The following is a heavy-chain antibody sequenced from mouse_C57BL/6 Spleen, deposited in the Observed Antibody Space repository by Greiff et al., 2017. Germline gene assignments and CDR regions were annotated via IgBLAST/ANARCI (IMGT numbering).Heavy chain of an antibody. V-gene: IGHV5-9-1*02. CDR1: GFTFSSYA. CDR3: TRDYYDYDGYYFDY. CDR2: ISSGGDYI. J-gene: IGHJ2*01. D-gene: IGHD2-4*01. Sequence: EVKLMESGEGLVKPGGSLKLSCAASGFTFSSYAMSWVRQTPEKRLEWVADISSGGDYIYYADTVKGRFTISRDNARNTLYLQMSSLKSEDTAMYYCTRDYYDYDGYYFDYWGQGTTLTVSS.